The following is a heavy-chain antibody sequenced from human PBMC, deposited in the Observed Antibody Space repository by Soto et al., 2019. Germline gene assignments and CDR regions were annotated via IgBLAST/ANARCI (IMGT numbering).Heavy chain of an antibody. CDR2: IYTSGST. CDR1: GGSISSYY. J-gene: IGHJ4*02. V-gene: IGHV4-4*07. D-gene: IGHD6-19*01. CDR3: ARESEAVSAGYSSGWYLY. Sequence: SETLSLTCTVSGGSISSYYWSWIRQPAGKGLEWIGRIYTSGSTNYNPSLKSRVTMSVDTSKNQFSLKLSSVTAADTAVYYCARESEAVSAGYSSGWYLYWGQGTLVTVPS.